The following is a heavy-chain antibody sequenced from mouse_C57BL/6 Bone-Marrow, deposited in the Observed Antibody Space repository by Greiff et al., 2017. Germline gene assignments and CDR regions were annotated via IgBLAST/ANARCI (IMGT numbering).Heavy chain of an antibody. V-gene: IGHV1-81*01. D-gene: IGHD2-4*01. CDR1: GYTFTSYG. Sequence: VHLVESGAELARPGASVKLSCKASGYTFTSYGISWVKQRTGQGLEWIGEIYPRSGNTYYNEKFKGKATLTADKSSSTAYMELRSLTSEDSAVYFCARERYDYGGFACWGQGTLVTVSA. CDR3: ARERYDYGGFAC. CDR2: IYPRSGNT. J-gene: IGHJ3*01.